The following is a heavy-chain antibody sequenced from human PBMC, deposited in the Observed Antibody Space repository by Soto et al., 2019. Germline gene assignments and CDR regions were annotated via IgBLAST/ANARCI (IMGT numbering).Heavy chain of an antibody. CDR3: ARALESVDTAMAAYFDY. V-gene: IGHV4-34*01. CDR2: INHSGST. J-gene: IGHJ4*02. CDR1: GGSFSGYY. Sequence: QVQLQQWGAGLLKPSETLSLTCAVYGGSFSGYYWSWIRQPPGKGLEWIGEINHSGSTNYNPSLQSRVTISVDTSKNQCSLKLSAVTAADTAVYYCARALESVDTAMAAYFDYWGQGTLVTVSS. D-gene: IGHD5-18*01.